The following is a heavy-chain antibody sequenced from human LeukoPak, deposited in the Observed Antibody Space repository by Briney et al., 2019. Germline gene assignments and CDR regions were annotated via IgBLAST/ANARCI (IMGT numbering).Heavy chain of an antibody. CDR1: GYTFTSYG. D-gene: IGHD2-15*01. CDR3: AGSPGYCSGGSCYSVY. J-gene: IGHJ4*02. V-gene: IGHV1-18*01. CDR2: ISAYNGNT. Sequence: GASVKVSCKASGYTFTSYGISWVRQAPGQGLEWMGWISAYNGNTNYAQKLQGRVTMTTDTSTSTAYMELRSLRSDDTAVYYCAGSPGYCSGGSCYSVYWGQGTLVTVSS.